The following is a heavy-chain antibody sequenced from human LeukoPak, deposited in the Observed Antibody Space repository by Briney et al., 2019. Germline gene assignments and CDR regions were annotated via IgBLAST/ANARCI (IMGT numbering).Heavy chain of an antibody. CDR2: INHSGST. Sequence: ASQTLSLTCAVYGGSFSGYYWSWIRQPPGKGLEWIGEINHSGSTNYNPSLKSRVTISVDTSKNQFSLKLSSVTAADTAVYYCARGPAMTTDPPNPGGDYYGMDVWGQGTTVTVSS. CDR1: GGSFSGYY. D-gene: IGHD4-17*01. V-gene: IGHV4-34*01. J-gene: IGHJ6*02. CDR3: ARGPAMTTDPPNPGGDYYGMDV.